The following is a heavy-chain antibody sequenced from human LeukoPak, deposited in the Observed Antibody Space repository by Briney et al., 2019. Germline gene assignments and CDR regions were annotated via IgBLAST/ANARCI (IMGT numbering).Heavy chain of an antibody. CDR1: GFTFSDSG. CDR2: IARNGNYA. CDR3: ARDLSEVEAF. D-gene: IGHD3-16*02. J-gene: IGHJ4*02. V-gene: IGHV3-21*01. Sequence: PWGVLRLSCAASGFTFSDSGMHWVRQAPGKGLEWVSFIARNGNYAYYAASVKGRFSISRDNARNSVFLQMNTLRTDDTALYYCARDLSEVEAFWGPGTLVTVSS.